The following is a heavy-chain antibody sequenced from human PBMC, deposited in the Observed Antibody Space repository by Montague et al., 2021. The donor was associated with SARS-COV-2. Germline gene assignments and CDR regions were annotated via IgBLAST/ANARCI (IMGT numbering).Heavy chain of an antibody. V-gene: IGHV4-59*01. J-gene: IGHJ4*02. CDR1: GGSMRRYY. CDR3: ARRGTGNYEILDY. CDR2: IYDSGGA. D-gene: IGHD3-3*01. Sequence: SETLSLTCTISGGSMRRYYWTWIRQLPGKELEWVGSIYDSGGARYNPSLKSRVSISVDASNNQFSLRVTSVTAADTAVYFCARRGTGNYEILDYWGQGTLVTVSS.